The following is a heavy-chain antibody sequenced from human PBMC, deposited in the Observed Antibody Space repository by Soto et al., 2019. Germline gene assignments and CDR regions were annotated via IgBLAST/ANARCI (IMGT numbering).Heavy chain of an antibody. CDR3: AREYYYDSSGNDY. Sequence: SVMVSCKASEGTFSSYTISWVRQAPGQGLEWMGRIIPILGIANYAQKFQGRVTITADKSTSTAYMELSSLRSEDTAVYYCAREYYYDSSGNDYWGQGTLVTVSS. CDR2: IIPILGIA. V-gene: IGHV1-69*04. J-gene: IGHJ4*02. CDR1: EGTFSSYT. D-gene: IGHD3-22*01.